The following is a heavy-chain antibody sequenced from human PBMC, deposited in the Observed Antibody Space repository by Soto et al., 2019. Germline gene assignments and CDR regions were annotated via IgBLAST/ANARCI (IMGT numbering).Heavy chain of an antibody. J-gene: IGHJ5*02. V-gene: IGHV5-51*01. CDR2: IYAGNSDA. CDR1: GYRFTNYW. CDR3: ARGGLGPNPYNWFDP. D-gene: IGHD3-16*01. Sequence: PGESLQISCKGSGYRFTNYWIGWVRQLPGKGLEWMGIIYAGNSDARYSPPFQGQVIFSVDKSINTAYLQWSSLQASDTAMYYCARGGLGPNPYNWFDPWGQQGTLVTVSS.